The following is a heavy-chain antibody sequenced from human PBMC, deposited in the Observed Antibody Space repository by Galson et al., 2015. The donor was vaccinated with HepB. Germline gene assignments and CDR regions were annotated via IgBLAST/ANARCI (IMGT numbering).Heavy chain of an antibody. J-gene: IGHJ6*03. CDR1: GFTFSSYW. D-gene: IGHD3-3*01. CDR3: ARDHRQYYDFWSGYWGYYYYYYMDV. V-gene: IGHV3-7*03. CDR2: IKQDGSEK. Sequence: SLRLSCAASGFTFSSYWMSWVRQAPGKGLEWVANIKQDGSEKYYVDSVKGRFTISRDNAKNSLYLQMNSLRAEDTAVYYCARDHRQYYDFWSGYWGYYYYYYMDVWGKGTTVTVSS.